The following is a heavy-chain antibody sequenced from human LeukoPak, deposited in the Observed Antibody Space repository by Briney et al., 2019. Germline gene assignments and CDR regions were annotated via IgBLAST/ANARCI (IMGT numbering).Heavy chain of an antibody. D-gene: IGHD3-22*01. Sequence: GGSLRLSCAASGFTFSSYAMSWARQAPGKGLEWVSAISGSGGSTYYADSVKGRFTISRDNSKNTLYLQMNSLRAEDTAVYYCAKARYYYDSSVPYYFDYWGQGTLVTVSS. CDR3: AKARYYYDSSVPYYFDY. J-gene: IGHJ4*02. V-gene: IGHV3-23*01. CDR1: GFTFSSYA. CDR2: ISGSGGST.